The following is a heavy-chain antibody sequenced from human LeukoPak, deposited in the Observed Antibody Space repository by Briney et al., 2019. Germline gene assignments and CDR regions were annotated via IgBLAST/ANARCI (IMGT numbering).Heavy chain of an antibody. V-gene: IGHV4-31*03. CDR2: IYYSGST. CDR3: ARSGYSYGSRWAGDFYFDY. CDR1: GGSISSGGYY. Sequence: SETLSLTCTVSGGSISSGGYYWSWIRQHPGKGLEWIVYIYYSGSTYYNPSLKSRVTISVDTSKNQFSLKLSSVTAADTAVYYCARSGYSYGSRWAGDFYFDYWGQGTLVTVSS. D-gene: IGHD5-18*01. J-gene: IGHJ4*02.